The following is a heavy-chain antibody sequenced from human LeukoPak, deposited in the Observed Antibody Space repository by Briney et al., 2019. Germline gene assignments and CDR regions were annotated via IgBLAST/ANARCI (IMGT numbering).Heavy chain of an antibody. CDR3: ARGPPYSSGWYFDY. Sequence: SETLSLTCTVSGGSISSSSYYWGWIRQPPGKGLEWIGEINHSGSTNYNPSLKSRVTISVDTSKNQFSLKLSSVTAADTAVYYCARGPPYSSGWYFDYWGQGTLVTVSS. V-gene: IGHV4-39*07. CDR2: INHSGST. CDR1: GGSISSSSYY. J-gene: IGHJ4*02. D-gene: IGHD6-19*01.